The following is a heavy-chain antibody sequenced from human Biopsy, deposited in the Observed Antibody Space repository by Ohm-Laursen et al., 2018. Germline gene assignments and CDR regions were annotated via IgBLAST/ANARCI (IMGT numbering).Heavy chain of an antibody. CDR1: GGSFTGHY. J-gene: IGHJ6*02. V-gene: IGHV4-59*11. D-gene: IGHD2-2*01. Sequence: SLTCSVSGGSFTGHYWSWIRQPPGKGLEWIGDVYYSGTTNYNPSLKSRLTISVDTSKNQFSLNLNSVTAADTAVYFCARDVKRYCSGTSCYSGYFGMDVWGQGTTVTVS. CDR3: ARDVKRYCSGTSCYSGYFGMDV. CDR2: VYYSGTT.